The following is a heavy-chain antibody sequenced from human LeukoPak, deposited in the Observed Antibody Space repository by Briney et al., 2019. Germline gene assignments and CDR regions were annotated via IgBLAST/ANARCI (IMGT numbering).Heavy chain of an antibody. CDR2: INSEGSST. CDR1: GFTFSSYW. D-gene: IGHD1-26*01. J-gene: IGHJ3*02. Sequence: GGSLRLSCAASGFTFSSYWMHWVRQAPGKGLVWVSRINSEGSSTSYADSVKGRFTISRDNAKNTLYLQMNSLRAEDTAVYYCARDEWELEKGYAFDIWGQGTMVTVSS. CDR3: ARDEWELEKGYAFDI. V-gene: IGHV3-74*01.